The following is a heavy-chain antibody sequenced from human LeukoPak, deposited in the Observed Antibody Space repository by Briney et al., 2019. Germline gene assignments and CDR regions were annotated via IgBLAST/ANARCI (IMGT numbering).Heavy chain of an antibody. CDR3: ARKSGIAVAGPFDY. Sequence: SVKVSCRASGGTFSSYAISWVRQAPGQGLEWMGGIIPIFGTANYAQKFQGRVTITADESTSTAYMELSSLRSEDTAVYYCARKSGIAVAGPFDYWGQGTLVTVSA. D-gene: IGHD6-19*01. CDR2: IIPIFGTA. J-gene: IGHJ4*02. V-gene: IGHV1-69*13. CDR1: GGTFSSYA.